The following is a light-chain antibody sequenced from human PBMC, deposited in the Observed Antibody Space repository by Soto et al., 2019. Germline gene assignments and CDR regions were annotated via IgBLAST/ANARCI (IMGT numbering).Light chain of an antibody. CDR3: SSYTTTSTYV. CDR2: EVT. Sequence: QSALTQPASVSGSPGQSITISCTGTSNDVGGYDYVSWYQQHPGKAPKFMIYEVTNRPSGVSHRFSGSKSGNTASLTISVLQAEDEADYYCSSYTTTSTYVFGTGTKVTV. CDR1: SNDVGGYDY. J-gene: IGLJ1*01. V-gene: IGLV2-14*01.